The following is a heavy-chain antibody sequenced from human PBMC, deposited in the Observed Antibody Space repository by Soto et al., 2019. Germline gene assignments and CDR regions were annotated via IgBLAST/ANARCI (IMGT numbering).Heavy chain of an antibody. CDR3: ARGYYDFWSAERGYFDY. Sequence: SETLSLTCTVSGGSISSYYWSWIRQPPGKGLEWIGYIYYSGSTNYNPSLKSRVTISVDTSKNQFSLKLSSVTAADTAVYYCARGYYDFWSAERGYFDYWGQGTLVTVSS. D-gene: IGHD3-3*01. CDR1: GGSISSYY. V-gene: IGHV4-59*01. CDR2: IYYSGST. J-gene: IGHJ4*02.